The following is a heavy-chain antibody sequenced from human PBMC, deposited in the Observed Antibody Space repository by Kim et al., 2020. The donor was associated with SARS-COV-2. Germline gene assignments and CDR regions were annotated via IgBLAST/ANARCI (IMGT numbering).Heavy chain of an antibody. D-gene: IGHD4-17*01. Sequence: GGSLRLSCAASGFTFSSYGMHWFRQAPGKGLEWVAVISYDGSNKYYADSVKGRFTISRDNSKNTLYLQMNSLRAEYTAVYYCAKDLSGDYMDYYGMDVWGQGTTVTVSS. CDR2: ISYDGSNK. CDR3: AKDLSGDYMDYYGMDV. J-gene: IGHJ6*02. V-gene: IGHV3-30*18. CDR1: GFTFSSYG.